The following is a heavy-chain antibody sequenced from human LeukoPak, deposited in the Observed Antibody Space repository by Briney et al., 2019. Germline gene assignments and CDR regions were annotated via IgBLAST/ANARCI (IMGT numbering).Heavy chain of an antibody. CDR2: ISSSGSTI. V-gene: IGHV3-48*03. CDR3: ARDGSGSGNYYNVAGFDY. CDR1: GFTYSSYE. Sequence: GGSLSLSCAASGFTYSSYEMNWVRQAQGKGLEWVSYISSSGSTIYYANSVKGRFTISRDNAKNSLYLQMDSLRAEDTAVYYCARDGSGSGNYYNVAGFDYWGQGTLVTVSS. J-gene: IGHJ4*02. D-gene: IGHD3-10*01.